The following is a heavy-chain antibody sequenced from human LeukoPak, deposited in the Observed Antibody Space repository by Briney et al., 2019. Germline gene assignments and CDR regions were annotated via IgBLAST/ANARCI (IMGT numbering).Heavy chain of an antibody. CDR3: ARGRYYDSSGSYNFDY. CDR1: GGSFSGYY. D-gene: IGHD3-22*01. V-gene: IGHV4-34*01. CDR2: INHSGST. Sequence: SETLSLTCAVYGGSFSGYYWSWIRQPPGKGMEWIGEINHSGSTNYNPSLKSRVTISVDTSKNQFSLKLSSVTAADTAVYYCARGRYYDSSGSYNFDYWGQGTLVTVSS. J-gene: IGHJ4*02.